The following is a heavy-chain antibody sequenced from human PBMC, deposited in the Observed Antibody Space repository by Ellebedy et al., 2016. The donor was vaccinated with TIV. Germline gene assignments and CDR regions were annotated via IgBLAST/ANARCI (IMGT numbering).Heavy chain of an antibody. Sequence: GESLKISXAASGFTFSSYAMSWVRQAPGKGLEWVSVISGSGGRTYYADSVKGRFTISRDNSKNTLYLQMNSLRAEDTAVYYCAKDSYFESFYYGMDVWGQGTTVTVSS. J-gene: IGHJ6*02. V-gene: IGHV3-23*01. CDR1: GFTFSSYA. CDR2: ISGSGGRT. CDR3: AKDSYFESFYYGMDV. D-gene: IGHD3-9*01.